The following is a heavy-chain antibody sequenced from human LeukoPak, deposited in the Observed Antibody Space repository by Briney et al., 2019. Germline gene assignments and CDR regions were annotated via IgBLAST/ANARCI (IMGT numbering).Heavy chain of an antibody. CDR1: GFTFSSYA. J-gene: IGHJ4*02. CDR3: AKERESSGWYGGGFDY. V-gene: IGHV3-23*01. CDR2: ISGSGGST. Sequence: GGSLRLSCAASGFTFSSYAMSWVRQAPGKGLEWVSAISGSGGSTYYADFVKGRFTISRDNSKNTLYLQMNSLRAEDTAVYYCAKERESSGWYGGGFDYWGQGTLVTVSS. D-gene: IGHD6-19*01.